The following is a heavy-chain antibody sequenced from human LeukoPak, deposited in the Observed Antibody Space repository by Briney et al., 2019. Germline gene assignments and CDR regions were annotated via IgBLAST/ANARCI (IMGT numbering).Heavy chain of an antibody. CDR3: SGEKDIVLIAFDY. Sequence: GGSLRLSGAASGFTFSSYSMNWVRQAPGKGRKGGSTISSSRSNKEYKDSGKGRFTIARDNAKNSLYLKMNRLRAEDTAVYYFSGEKDIVLIAFDYWGQGTLVTVSS. J-gene: IGHJ4*02. V-gene: IGHV3-21*01. CDR2: ISSSRSNK. D-gene: IGHD2-15*01. CDR1: GFTFSSYS.